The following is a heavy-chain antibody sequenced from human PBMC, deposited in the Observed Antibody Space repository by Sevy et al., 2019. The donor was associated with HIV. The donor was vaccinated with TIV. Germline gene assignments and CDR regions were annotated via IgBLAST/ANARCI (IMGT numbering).Heavy chain of an antibody. CDR3: AKDPGYSSDWYALAFYFDY. CDR2: ISYDGSIK. CDR1: RFTFSGYA. Sequence: GGSLRLSCAASRFTFSGYAMHWVRQAPGQGLKWVAAISYDGSIKYYADPVKGRFTISRDNSKNTLYLQMNSLRAEDTAVYYCAKDPGYSSDWYALAFYFDYWGQGTLVTVSS. V-gene: IGHV3-30*18. J-gene: IGHJ4*02. D-gene: IGHD6-13*01.